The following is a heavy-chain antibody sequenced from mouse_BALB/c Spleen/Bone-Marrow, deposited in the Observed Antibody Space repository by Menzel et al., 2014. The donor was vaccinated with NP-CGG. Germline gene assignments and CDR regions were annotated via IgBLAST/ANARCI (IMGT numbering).Heavy chain of an antibody. D-gene: IGHD1-1*01. J-gene: IGHJ2*01. V-gene: IGHV5-6-3*01. CDR2: INSNGGST. CDR1: GLTFSSYG. Sequence: EVQLQESGGGLVQPGGSLKLSCAASGLTFSSYGMSWVRQTPDKRLELVATINSNGGSTYYPDSVKGRFTISRDNAKKPLYLQMSSLKSEDTAMYYCARDYYGSSDYWGQGTTLTVSS. CDR3: ARDYYGSSDY.